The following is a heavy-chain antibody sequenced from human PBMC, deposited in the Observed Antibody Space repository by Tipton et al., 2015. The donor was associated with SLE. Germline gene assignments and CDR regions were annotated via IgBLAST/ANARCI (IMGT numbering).Heavy chain of an antibody. CDR2: ICTSGST. V-gene: IGHV4-4*08. Sequence: TLSLTCTVSGGSISSYYWSWIRQPPGEGLEWIGYICTSGSTNYNPSLKSRVTISVDTSKNQFSLKLSSVTAADTAVYYCARNPITMVRGVIPGAFDIWGQGTMVTVSS. D-gene: IGHD3-10*01. J-gene: IGHJ3*02. CDR3: ARNPITMVRGVIPGAFDI. CDR1: GGSISSYY.